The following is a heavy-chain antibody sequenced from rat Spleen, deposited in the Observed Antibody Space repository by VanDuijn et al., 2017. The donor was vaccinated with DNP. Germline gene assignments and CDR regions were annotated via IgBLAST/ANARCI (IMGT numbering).Heavy chain of an antibody. CDR3: TSDSLNSSSFVY. J-gene: IGHJ3*01. CDR2: MWYDGET. D-gene: IGHD1-2*01. Sequence: QVQLKESGPGLVQPSETLSLTCTVSGFSLTTYSVSWVRQPSGKGPEWMGKMWYDGETSYNSAFTSRLSISRDTSKSQVFLKMNSLQTDDTGTYYCTSDSLNSSSFVYWGQGSLVTVSS. CDR1: GFSLTTYS. V-gene: IGHV2S18*01.